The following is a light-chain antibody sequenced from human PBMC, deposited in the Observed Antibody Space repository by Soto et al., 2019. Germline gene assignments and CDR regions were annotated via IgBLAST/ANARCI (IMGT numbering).Light chain of an antibody. V-gene: IGLV2-14*01. CDR2: EVL. J-gene: IGLJ3*02. CDR3: SSYTKTDTWV. Sequence: QSALTQPASVSGSPGQSITISCTGTSSDVGGYKFVSWYQQHPGKAPKLVIYEVLNRPSGVSDRFSGSKSGNTASLTISGLQSEDEADYFCSSYTKTDTWVFGGGTKLTVL. CDR1: SSDVGGYKF.